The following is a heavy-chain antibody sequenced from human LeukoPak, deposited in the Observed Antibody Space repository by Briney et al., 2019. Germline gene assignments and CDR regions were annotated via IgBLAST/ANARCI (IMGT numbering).Heavy chain of an antibody. CDR2: ISSGSDYI. V-gene: IGHV3-21*01. CDR1: GFTFSSYA. Sequence: GGSLRLSCAASGFTFSSYAMSRVRQAPGKGLEWVSSISSGSDYIYYADSVKGRFTISRDNAKNSLYLQMNSLRAEDTAVYYCARGGYCSSTSCSPHTDAFDIWGQGTMVTVSS. D-gene: IGHD2-2*01. CDR3: ARGGYCSSTSCSPHTDAFDI. J-gene: IGHJ3*02.